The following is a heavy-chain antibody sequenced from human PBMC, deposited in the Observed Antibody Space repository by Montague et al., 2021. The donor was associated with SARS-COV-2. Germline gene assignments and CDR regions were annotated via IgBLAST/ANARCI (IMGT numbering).Heavy chain of an antibody. CDR3: ARVRITMIIVVTYFDY. D-gene: IGHD3-22*01. V-gene: IGHV4-31*03. CDR1: GGSISSGGYY. Sequence: TLSLTCTVSGGSISSGGYYWSWIRQHPGKGLEWIGYIYYSGSTYYNPSLKSRVTISVDTSKNQFSLRLSSVTAADTAVYYSARVRITMIIVVTYFDYWGQGTLVTVSS. J-gene: IGHJ4*02. CDR2: IYYSGST.